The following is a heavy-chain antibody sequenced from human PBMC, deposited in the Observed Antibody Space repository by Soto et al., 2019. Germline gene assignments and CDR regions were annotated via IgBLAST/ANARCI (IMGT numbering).Heavy chain of an antibody. CDR1: GYNFINHW. CDR2: VYPGDSDT. CDR3: ARPLAAFGGVIASDAFDI. J-gene: IGHJ3*02. D-gene: IGHD3-16*02. V-gene: IGHV5-51*01. Sequence: PGESLKISCKGSGYNFINHWIAWVRQMPGKGLEWMGIVYPGDSDTRYSPSFQGQVTISADKSISTAYLQWSSLKASDTAMYYCARPLAAFGGVIASDAFDIWGQGTMVTVSS.